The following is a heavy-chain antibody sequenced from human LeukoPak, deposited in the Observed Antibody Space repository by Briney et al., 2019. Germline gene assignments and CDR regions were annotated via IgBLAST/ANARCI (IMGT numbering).Heavy chain of an antibody. CDR1: GGSISNYY. CDR2: IYHSGST. J-gene: IGHJ4*02. Sequence: KPSETLSLTCTVPGGSISNYYWSWIRQTPGKGLEWIEYIYHSGSTNYNSPRKGRVTISVDTSKNQFSLKRSSVTAADTALYYCARPCGAAGLDWGQGTLVTVSS. CDR3: ARPCGAAGLD. D-gene: IGHD4-17*01. V-gene: IGHV4-59*01.